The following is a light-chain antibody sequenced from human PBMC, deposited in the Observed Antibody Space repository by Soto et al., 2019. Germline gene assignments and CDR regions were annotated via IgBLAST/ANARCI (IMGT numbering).Light chain of an antibody. V-gene: IGKV3-11*01. J-gene: IGKJ1*01. CDR1: QSVSSY. CDR2: DAS. Sequence: EIVLTQSPATLSLSPGERATLSCRASQSVSSYLAWYQQKPGQAPRLLIYDASNRATGIPDRFSGSGSGTDFTLTISRLEPEDFAVYYCQQCGTLPGTFGQGTRVDIK. CDR3: QQCGTLPGT.